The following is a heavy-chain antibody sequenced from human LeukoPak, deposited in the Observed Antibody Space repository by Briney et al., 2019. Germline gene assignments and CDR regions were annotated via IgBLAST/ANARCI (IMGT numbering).Heavy chain of an antibody. V-gene: IGHV1-46*01. CDR1: GYTFTSYY. Sequence: ASVKVSCKASGYTFTSYYMHWVRQAPGQGLEWMGIINPSGGSTSYAQKFQGRVTMTRDTSTSTVYMELSSLRSEDTAVYYCARDIVVVPAAPTYYFDYWGQGTLVTVSS. CDR3: ARDIVVVPAAPTYYFDY. CDR2: INPSGGST. D-gene: IGHD2-2*01. J-gene: IGHJ4*02.